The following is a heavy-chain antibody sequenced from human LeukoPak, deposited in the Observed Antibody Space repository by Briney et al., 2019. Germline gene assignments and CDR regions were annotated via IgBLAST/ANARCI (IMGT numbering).Heavy chain of an antibody. CDR1: GYSISSGYY. Sequence: PSETLSLTCAVSGYSISSGYYWGWIRQPPGKGLEWIGSIYRSGSTYYNPSLKSRVTISVDTSKNQFSLKLSPVTAADTAVYYCARTDIVVVPAAILGSWFDPWGQGTLVTVSS. CDR2: IYRSGST. J-gene: IGHJ5*02. CDR3: ARTDIVVVPAAILGSWFDP. D-gene: IGHD2-2*02. V-gene: IGHV4-38-2*01.